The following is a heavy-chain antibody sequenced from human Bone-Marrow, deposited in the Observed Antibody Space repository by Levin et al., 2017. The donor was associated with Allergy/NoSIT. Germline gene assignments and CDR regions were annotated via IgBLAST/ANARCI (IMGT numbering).Heavy chain of an antibody. D-gene: IGHD6-19*01. Sequence: PGGSLRLSCAASGFTFSSYGMHWVRQAPGKGLEWVAVIWYDGSNKYYADSVKGRFTISRDNSKNTLYLQMNSLRAEDTAVYYCAISSEPGIAVVRGFDYWGQGTLVTVSS. V-gene: IGHV3-33*01. J-gene: IGHJ4*02. CDR1: GFTFSSYG. CDR3: AISSEPGIAVVRGFDY. CDR2: IWYDGSNK.